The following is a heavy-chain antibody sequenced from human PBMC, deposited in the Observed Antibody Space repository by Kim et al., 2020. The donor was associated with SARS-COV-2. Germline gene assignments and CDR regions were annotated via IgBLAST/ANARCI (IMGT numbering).Heavy chain of an antibody. D-gene: IGHD6-13*01. CDR3: VREAGPHQLVGHYYGMDV. CDR2: VSGRDGST. CDR1: GFTFSSYG. V-gene: IGHV3-23*01. Sequence: GGSLRLSCVGSGFTFSSYGMNWVRQAPGKGLEWVSHVSGRDGSTYYADSVKGRFTISRDNSKDTVHLQMSSLRAEDTAVYFCVREAGPHQLVGHYYGMDV. J-gene: IGHJ6*01.